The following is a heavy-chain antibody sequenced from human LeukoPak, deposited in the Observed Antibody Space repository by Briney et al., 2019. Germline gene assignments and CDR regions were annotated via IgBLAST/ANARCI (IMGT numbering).Heavy chain of an antibody. CDR2: IYYSGST. CDR3: AVTETRDWYFDL. J-gene: IGHJ2*01. CDR1: GGSISSGDYY. Sequence: SQTLSLTCTVSGGSISSGDYYWSWIRQPPGKGLEWIGYIYYSGSTYYNPSLKSRVTISVDTSKNQFSLKLSSVTAADTAVYYCAVTETRDWYFDLWGRGTLVTVSS. D-gene: IGHD4-17*01. V-gene: IGHV4-30-4*01.